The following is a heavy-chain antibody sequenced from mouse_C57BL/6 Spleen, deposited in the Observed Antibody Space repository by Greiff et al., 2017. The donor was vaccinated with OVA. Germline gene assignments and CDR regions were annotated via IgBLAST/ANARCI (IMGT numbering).Heavy chain of an antibody. J-gene: IGHJ2*01. V-gene: IGHV5-4*01. CDR1: GFTFSSYA. Sequence: VQLKESGGGLVKPGGSLKLSCAASGFTFSSYAMSWVRQTPEKRLEWVATISDGGSYTYYPDNVKGRFTISRDNAKNNLYLQMSHLKSEDTAMYYCARDWGVPYYFDYWGQGTTLTVSS. CDR3: ARDWGVPYYFDY. CDR2: ISDGGSYT.